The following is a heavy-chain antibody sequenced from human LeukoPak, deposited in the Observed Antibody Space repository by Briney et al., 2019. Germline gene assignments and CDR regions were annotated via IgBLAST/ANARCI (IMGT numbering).Heavy chain of an antibody. V-gene: IGHV4-59*01. Sequence: SETLSLTCTVSGGTIRSYYWSWIRQPPGKGLEWIGYIYHSGSTSYNPSLKSRVTISVDTSKNQFSLRLTSLTAADAAVYYCARRDSGGYGYFDLWGRGTLVTVSS. CDR2: IYHSGST. CDR3: ARRDSGGYGYFDL. CDR1: GGTIRSYY. J-gene: IGHJ2*01. D-gene: IGHD6-19*01.